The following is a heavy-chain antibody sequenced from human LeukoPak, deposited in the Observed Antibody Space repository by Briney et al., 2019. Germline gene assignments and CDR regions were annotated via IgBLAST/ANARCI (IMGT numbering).Heavy chain of an antibody. V-gene: IGHV3-11*01. CDR1: GFTFSDYY. CDR2: ISSSGSTI. D-gene: IGHD3-22*01. Sequence: GGSLRLSCAASGFTFSDYYMSWIRQAPGKWLEWVSYISSSGSTIYYAASVKGRFTISRDNAKNSLYLPMNSLRAEDTAVYYCAREDYYDSSGPTEDYWGQGTLVTVSS. J-gene: IGHJ4*02. CDR3: AREDYYDSSGPTEDY.